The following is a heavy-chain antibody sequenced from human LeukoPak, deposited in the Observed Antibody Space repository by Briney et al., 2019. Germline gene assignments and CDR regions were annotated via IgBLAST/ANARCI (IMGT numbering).Heavy chain of an antibody. D-gene: IGHD4-11*01. V-gene: IGHV5-51*01. CDR2: IYPGDSDT. CDR3: ARSTATTVTTVNYYYYGMDV. J-gene: IGHJ6*02. CDR1: GYCFTNYW. Sequence: GESLKISCKGSGYCFTNYWIGWVRQMPGKGLEWMGIIYPGDSDTRYSPSFQGQVTISADKSISTAYLQWSSLKASDTAMYYCARSTATTVTTVNYYYYGMDVWGQGTTVTVSS.